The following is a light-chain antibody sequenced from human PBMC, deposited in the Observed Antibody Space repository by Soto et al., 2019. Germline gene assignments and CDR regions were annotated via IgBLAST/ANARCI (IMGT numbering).Light chain of an antibody. CDR2: GAS. CDR3: QHYNNWPAWT. J-gene: IGKJ1*01. Sequence: EIVITQSPATLSVSPGGRATLSCRASQSISDTLAWYQQKPGQAPRLLIHGASTRATGFPARFSGSGSGTDFTLTISSLQSEDFAVYYCQHYNNWPAWTFGQGTKV. CDR1: QSISDT. V-gene: IGKV3-15*01.